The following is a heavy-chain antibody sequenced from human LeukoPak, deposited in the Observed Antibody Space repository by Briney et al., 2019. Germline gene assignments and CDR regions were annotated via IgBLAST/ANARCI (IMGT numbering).Heavy chain of an antibody. Sequence: PSETLSLTCTVSGGSISSYYWSWIRQPPGKGLEWIGYTYYSGSTNYNPSLKSRVTISVDTSKNQFSLKLSSVTAADTAVYYCARSNLYYYYMDVWGQGTLVTVSS. V-gene: IGHV4-59*01. J-gene: IGHJ6*03. CDR2: TYYSGST. CDR3: ARSNLYYYYMDV. CDR1: GGSISSYY.